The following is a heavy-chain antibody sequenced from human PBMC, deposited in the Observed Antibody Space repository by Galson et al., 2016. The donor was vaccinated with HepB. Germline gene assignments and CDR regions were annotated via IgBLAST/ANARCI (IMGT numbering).Heavy chain of an antibody. V-gene: IGHV1-18*01. D-gene: IGHD3-22*01. J-gene: IGHJ5*01. CDR2: ISTYNSNT. CDR3: ARHLGKSSAWNNYFDS. CDR1: SYTFVSHG. Sequence: SVKVSCKASSYTFVSHGISWVRQAPGQGPEWLGWISTYNSNTNYVEKFQDRVTMTADTSTDTAYMELRSLRPDDTAMYFCARHLGKSSAWNNYFDSWGQGTLVVVSS.